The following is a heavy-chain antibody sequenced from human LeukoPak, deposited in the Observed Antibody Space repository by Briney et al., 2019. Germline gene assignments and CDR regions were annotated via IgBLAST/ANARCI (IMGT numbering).Heavy chain of an antibody. Sequence: ASVKVSCKASGYTFTSYYMHWVRQAPGQGLEWMGIINPSGGSTSYAQKFQGRVTMTRDTSTSTVYMELSSLRSEDTAVYYCARSKIPGSSRYFLTSTLFTCDLWGQGTLVPVSS. J-gene: IGHJ5*02. D-gene: IGHD3-22*01. CDR1: GYTFTSYY. CDR3: ARSKIPGSSRYFLTSTLFTCDL. V-gene: IGHV1-46*01. CDR2: INPSGGST.